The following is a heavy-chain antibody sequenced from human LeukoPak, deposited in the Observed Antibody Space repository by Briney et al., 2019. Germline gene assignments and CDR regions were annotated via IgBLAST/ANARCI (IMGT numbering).Heavy chain of an antibody. J-gene: IGHJ4*02. CDR2: INPNSGGT. V-gene: IGHV1-2*02. Sequence: ASVKVSCKASGYTFTSYDINWVRQATGQGLEWMGWINPNSGGTNYAQKFQGRVTMTRDTSISTAYMELSRLRSDDTAVYYCARGRLLHPYYFDYWGQGTLVTVSS. CDR1: GYTFTSYD. CDR3: ARGRLLHPYYFDY. D-gene: IGHD2-2*02.